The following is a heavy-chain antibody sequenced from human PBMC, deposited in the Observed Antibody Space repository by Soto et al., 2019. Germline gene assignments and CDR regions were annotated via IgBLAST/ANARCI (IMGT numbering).Heavy chain of an antibody. V-gene: IGHV4-59*01. CDR2: IYYSGST. D-gene: IGHD6-19*01. CDR1: GGSISSYY. CDR3: ARDVAAVAGPGDYYVMDF. Sequence: PSETLSLTCTVSGGSISSYYWSWIRQPPGKGLEWIGYIYYSGSTNYNPSLKSRVTISVDTSKNQFSLKLSSVTAADTAVYYCARDVAAVAGPGDYYVMDFWGQGTTVTVSS. J-gene: IGHJ6*02.